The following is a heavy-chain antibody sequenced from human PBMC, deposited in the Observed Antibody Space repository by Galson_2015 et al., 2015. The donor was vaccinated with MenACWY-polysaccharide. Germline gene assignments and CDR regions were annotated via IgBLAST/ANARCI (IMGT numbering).Heavy chain of an antibody. D-gene: IGHD3-10*01. CDR2: MNPNSGNT. CDR3: TSSISYYSPRAYYPFDY. Sequence: SVKVSCKASGYTFIGYDINWVRQATGQGLEWMGWMNPNSGNTGYAQKFQGRVTMTRDTSISTAYMELSSLSSEDTALYYCTSSISYYSPRAYYPFDYWGQASLVTVSS. V-gene: IGHV1-8*01. CDR1: GYTFIGYD. J-gene: IGHJ4*02.